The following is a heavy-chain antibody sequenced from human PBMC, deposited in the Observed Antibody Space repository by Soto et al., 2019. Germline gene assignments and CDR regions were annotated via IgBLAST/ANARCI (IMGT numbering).Heavy chain of an antibody. J-gene: IGHJ4*02. V-gene: IGHV3-11*01. CDR2: ISSSGSTI. Sequence: PGGSLRLSCAASGFTFSDYYMSWIRQAPGKGLEWVSYISSSGSTIYYADSVKGRFTISRDNAKNSLYLQMNSLRAEDTAVYYCARDAMMTTVTTVHYWGQGTLVTVSS. CDR1: GFTFSDYY. CDR3: ARDAMMTTVTTVHY. D-gene: IGHD4-17*01.